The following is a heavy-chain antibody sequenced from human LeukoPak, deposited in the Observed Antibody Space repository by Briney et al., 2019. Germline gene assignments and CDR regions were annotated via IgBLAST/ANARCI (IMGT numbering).Heavy chain of an antibody. CDR1: GYIFTDYA. V-gene: IGHV1-3*01. CDR2: MNAGNGNT. Sequence: ASVKVSCKASGYIFTDYAIHWLRQAPGQRPEWMGWMNAGNGNTKYSQKFQGRITLIRDTSAATAYMELSSLRHDDLAVYYCARDYDFWSGSDYWGQGTLVTVSS. J-gene: IGHJ4*02. CDR3: ARDYDFWSGSDY. D-gene: IGHD3-3*01.